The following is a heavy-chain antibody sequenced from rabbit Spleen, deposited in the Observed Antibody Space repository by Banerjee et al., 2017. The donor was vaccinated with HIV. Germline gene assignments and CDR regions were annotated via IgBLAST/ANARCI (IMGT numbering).Heavy chain of an antibody. V-gene: IGHV1S40*01. CDR2: IDAGSSGFT. D-gene: IGHD4-1*01. J-gene: IGHJ2*01. Sequence: QSLEESGGDLVKPGASLTLTCTASGVSFSISSYMCWVRQAPGKGLEWIACIDAGSSGFTYFATWAKGRFTISKISSTTVTLQMTRLTAADTATYFCARDRGSGWGDAIDPWGPGTLVTVS. CDR3: ARDRGSGWGDAIDP. CDR1: GVSFSISSY.